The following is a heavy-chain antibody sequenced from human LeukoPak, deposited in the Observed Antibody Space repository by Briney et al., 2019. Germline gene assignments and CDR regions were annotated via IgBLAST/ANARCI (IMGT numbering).Heavy chain of an antibody. V-gene: IGHV4-61*02. CDR1: GGSISSGSYY. D-gene: IGHD3-10*01. Sequence: SETLSLTCTVPGGSISSGSYYWSWIRQPAGKGLEWIGRIYTSGSTNYNPSLKSRVTISVDTSKNQFSLKLSSVTAADTAVYYCARTGDGSGSYSTYYFDYWGQGTLVTVSS. CDR2: IYTSGST. J-gene: IGHJ4*02. CDR3: ARTGDGSGSYSTYYFDY.